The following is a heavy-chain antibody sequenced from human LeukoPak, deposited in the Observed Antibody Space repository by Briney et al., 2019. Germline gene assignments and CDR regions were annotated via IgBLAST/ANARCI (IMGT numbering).Heavy chain of an antibody. CDR3: ARGYGYNY. D-gene: IGHD5-18*01. Sequence: SETLSLTCAVYGGSFSRYYWSWIRQPPGKGLEWIGEINHSGSTNYNPSLKSRVTISVDTSKNQFSLKLSSVTAADTAVYYCARGYGYNYWGQGTLVTVSS. CDR2: INHSGST. CDR1: GGSFSRYY. J-gene: IGHJ4*02. V-gene: IGHV4-34*01.